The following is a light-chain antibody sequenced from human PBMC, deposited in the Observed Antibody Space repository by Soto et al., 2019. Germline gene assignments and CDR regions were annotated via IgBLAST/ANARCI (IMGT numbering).Light chain of an antibody. CDR3: QQYNAYPLT. CDR2: KAS. V-gene: IGKV1-5*03. Sequence: DIQMTQSPSTLSASVGDRVTITCRASQTINSWLAWYQQKPGKAPTLLIYKASTLESGVPSRFSGSGSGTEFSLPISSLQPDDFATYYCQQYNAYPLTFGGGTTVDIK. CDR1: QTINSW. J-gene: IGKJ4*01.